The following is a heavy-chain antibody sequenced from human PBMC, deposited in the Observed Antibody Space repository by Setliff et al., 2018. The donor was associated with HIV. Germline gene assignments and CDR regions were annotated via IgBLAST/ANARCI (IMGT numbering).Heavy chain of an antibody. J-gene: IGHJ4*02. CDR3: ARRGGGNYQTLYYFDY. CDR2: LSHYGST. D-gene: IGHD3-10*01. CDR1: GYSIRGGFY. V-gene: IGHV4-38-2*02. Sequence: PSETLSLTCTVSGYSIRGGFYWGWIRQPPGKGLEWIGSLSHYGSTYYNPSLKNRVLMSLDTSKNQFSLRLSSVTAADTSIYFCARRGGGNYQTLYYFDYWGQGRLGTVSS.